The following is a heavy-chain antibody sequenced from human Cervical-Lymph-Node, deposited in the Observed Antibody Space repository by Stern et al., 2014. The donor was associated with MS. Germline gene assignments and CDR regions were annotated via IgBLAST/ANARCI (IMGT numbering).Heavy chain of an antibody. CDR2: IIPFVGTGTV. CDR3: ARGAGDNWFDP. V-gene: IGHV1-69*06. D-gene: IGHD3-10*01. J-gene: IGHJ5*02. Sequence: DQLVESGADVKKPGSSVRVSCKASGGISWLRQAPGQGLEWMGGIIPFVGTGTVNYAQNFQGRLTLIANTSTNTTYMELGSLRLADRAVYYCARGAGDNWFDPWGQGTLVSVSS. CDR1: GG.